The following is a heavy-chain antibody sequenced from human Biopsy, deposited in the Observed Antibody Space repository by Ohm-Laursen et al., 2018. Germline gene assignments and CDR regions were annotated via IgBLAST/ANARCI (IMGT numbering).Heavy chain of an antibody. J-gene: IGHJ4*02. Sequence: SVKVSCKASGGPFTNHAFSWVRQAPGQGLEWLGRIVPILGTVNYAQRFQGRVALTADKSTGTAYMELNRLISDDTAVYYCATDADGYYTEFDFWGQGTLVTVSS. CDR1: GGPFTNHA. D-gene: IGHD5-24*01. V-gene: IGHV1-69*04. CDR2: IVPILGTV. CDR3: ATDADGYYTEFDF.